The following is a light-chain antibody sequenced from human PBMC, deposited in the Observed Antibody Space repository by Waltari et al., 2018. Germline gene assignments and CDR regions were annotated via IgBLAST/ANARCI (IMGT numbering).Light chain of an antibody. CDR2: DDD. Sequence: YELTQPPSVSVSPGQTARITCSGAALPKIYAFWYQQKSGQAPVLVIYDDDKRPSGIPERFSGSSSGSMATLTITGAQVGDEADYYCYSADGSGDLGVFGGGTKVTVL. V-gene: IGLV3-10*01. J-gene: IGLJ3*02. CDR3: YSADGSGDLGV. CDR1: ALPKIY.